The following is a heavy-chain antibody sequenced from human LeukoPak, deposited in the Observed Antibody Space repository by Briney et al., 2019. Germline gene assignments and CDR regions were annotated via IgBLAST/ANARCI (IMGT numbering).Heavy chain of an antibody. V-gene: IGHV4-59*01. Sequence: PSETLSLTCTVSGGSISSYYWSWIRQPPGKGLEWIGYIYYSGSTNYNPSLKSRVTISVDTSKNQFSLKLSSVTAADTAVYYCARPPDYGDYVDYGGQEPLVPVSS. CDR2: IYYSGST. CDR1: GGSISSYY. J-gene: IGHJ4*02. CDR3: ARPPDYGDYVDY. D-gene: IGHD4-17*01.